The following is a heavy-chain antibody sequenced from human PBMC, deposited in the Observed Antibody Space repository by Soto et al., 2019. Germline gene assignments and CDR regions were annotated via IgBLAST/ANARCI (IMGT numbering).Heavy chain of an antibody. V-gene: IGHV1-69*02. Sequence: QVQLVQSGAEVKKPGSSVKVSCKASGGTFSSYTISWVRQAPGQGLEWMGRIIPILGIANYAQKFQGRVTITADKSTSTAYMELSSLRSEDTAVYYCASPITYCSGGSRYPRDDAFDIWGQGTMVTVSS. CDR3: ASPITYCSGGSRYPRDDAFDI. CDR1: GGTFSSYT. J-gene: IGHJ3*02. CDR2: IIPILGIA. D-gene: IGHD2-15*01.